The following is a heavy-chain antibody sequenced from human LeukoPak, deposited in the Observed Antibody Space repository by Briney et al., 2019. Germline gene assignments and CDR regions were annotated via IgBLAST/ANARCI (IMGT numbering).Heavy chain of an antibody. CDR3: ARVGAARFYYYYMDV. V-gene: IGHV4-39*07. J-gene: IGHJ6*03. CDR2: IYYSGTT. CDR1: GGSISSSSYY. Sequence: SETLSLTCTVSGGSISSSSYYWAWIRQPPGKGLEWIGSIYYSGTTYYNPSLKSRVTISVDTSKNQFSLKLSSVTAADTAVYYCARVGAARFYYYYMDVWGKGATVTVSS. D-gene: IGHD6-6*01.